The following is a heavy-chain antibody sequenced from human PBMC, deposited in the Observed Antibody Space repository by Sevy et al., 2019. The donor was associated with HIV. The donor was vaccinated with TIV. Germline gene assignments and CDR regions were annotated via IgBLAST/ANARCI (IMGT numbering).Heavy chain of an antibody. CDR1: GFTFSSYA. CDR2: ISYDGSNK. Sequence: GGSLRLSCAASGFTFSSYAMHWVRQAPGKGLEWVAVISYDGSNKYYADSVKGRFTISRDNSKNTLYLQMNNVRVEDTAVYYCARGGYYYDNAAYYALDSWGQGTLVTVSS. D-gene: IGHD3-22*01. V-gene: IGHV3-30-3*01. J-gene: IGHJ4*02. CDR3: ARGGYYYDNAAYYALDS.